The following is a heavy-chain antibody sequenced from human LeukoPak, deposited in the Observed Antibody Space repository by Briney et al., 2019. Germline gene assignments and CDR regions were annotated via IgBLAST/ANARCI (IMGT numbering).Heavy chain of an antibody. CDR1: GGSITSYY. CDR2: IYYSGTT. D-gene: IGHD3-3*01. J-gene: IGHJ5*02. V-gene: IGHV4-59*01. CDR3: ARGHYDFWSGHIYSVFDP. Sequence: SETLSLTCTVSGGSITSYYWSWIRQPPGKGLECIGYIYYSGTTYYNPSLKSRVTISVDTSKNQFSLKLSSVTAADTAVYYCARGHYDFWSGHIYSVFDPWGQGTLVTVSS.